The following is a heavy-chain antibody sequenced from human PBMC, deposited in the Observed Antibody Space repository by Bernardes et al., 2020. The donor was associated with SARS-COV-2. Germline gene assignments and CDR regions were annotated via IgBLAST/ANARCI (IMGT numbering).Heavy chain of an antibody. Sequence: GGVPGPSRETPGITLDRHSKNLVRQAPGEGAGWGAVISYYGSNKYYADSVKGRFTISRDNSKNTLYLQMNSLRAEDTAVYYCAKDSLDRYQLLFGSWRGMDVWGQGTTVTVTS. V-gene: IGHV3-30*18. J-gene: IGHJ6*02. CDR3: AKDSLDRYQLLFGSWRGMDV. CDR2: ISYYGSNK. D-gene: IGHD2-2*01. CDR1: GITLDRHS.